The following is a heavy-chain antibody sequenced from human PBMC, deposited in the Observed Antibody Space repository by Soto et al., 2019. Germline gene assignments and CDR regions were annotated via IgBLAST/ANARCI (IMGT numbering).Heavy chain of an antibody. CDR1: GFKFSNYS. CDR3: AKDRRAGGNSDLYFDF. Sequence: GGSLRLSCAASGFKFSNYSISWVRQAPGKGLEWVSLISATGVGTYYADSVKGRFTISRDNSHNTLYLQVHSLTAEDTAVYYCAKDRRAGGNSDLYFDFCGQGAQFTVSS. V-gene: IGHV3-23*01. D-gene: IGHD3-16*01. CDR2: ISATGVGT. J-gene: IGHJ5*01.